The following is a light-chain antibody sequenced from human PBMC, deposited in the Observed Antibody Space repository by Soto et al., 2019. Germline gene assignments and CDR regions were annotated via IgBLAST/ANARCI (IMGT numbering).Light chain of an antibody. J-gene: IGKJ5*01. V-gene: IGKV1-5*03. Sequence: ILMTQSPSSLSASTGDRVTITCRASQGISSSFAWYQQKPANAPTLLIYKASTFKSGVPSRFSGSGSGTEFTPPISSLQPDDFATYYCQQYNRYSLTFGQGTRLEIK. CDR2: KAS. CDR1: QGISSS. CDR3: QQYNRYSLT.